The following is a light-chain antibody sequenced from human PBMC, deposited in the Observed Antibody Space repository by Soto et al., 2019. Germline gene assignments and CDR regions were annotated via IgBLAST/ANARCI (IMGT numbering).Light chain of an antibody. CDR3: QQYGSSPIT. Sequence: EIVMTQSPASLSVTPGERVTLSCRASQSVNRQVLWYQHRPGQPPRLLIHDASKRAAGIPDRFSGSGSGTDFTLTVSRLEPEDFAVYYCQQYGSSPITFGQGTRLEIK. CDR2: DAS. V-gene: IGKV3-20*01. CDR1: QSVNRQV. J-gene: IGKJ5*01.